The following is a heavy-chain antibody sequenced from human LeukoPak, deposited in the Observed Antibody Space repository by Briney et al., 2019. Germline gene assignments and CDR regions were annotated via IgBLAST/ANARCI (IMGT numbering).Heavy chain of an antibody. CDR1: GGSISSSTYY. D-gene: IGHD6-25*01. J-gene: IGHJ5*02. CDR3: ARDLGHSSDQANWFDP. Sequence: PSETLSLTCSVSGGSISSSTYYWGWIRQPPGKGLEWIGSIYYSGSTYYNPSLKSRVTISVDTSKNQFSLKLSSVTAADTAVYYCARDLGHSSDQANWFDPWGQGTLVTVSS. CDR2: IYYSGST. V-gene: IGHV4-39*07.